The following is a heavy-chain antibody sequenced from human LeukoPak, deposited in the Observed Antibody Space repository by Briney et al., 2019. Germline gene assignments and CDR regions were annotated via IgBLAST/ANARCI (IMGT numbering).Heavy chain of an antibody. CDR1: GGSISNNNW. CDR2: IYHSGST. D-gene: IGHD3-16*01. CDR3: ARDGLGGGLSFDY. V-gene: IGHV4-4*02. Sequence: PSVTLSLTCAVSGGSISNNNWWNWVRQPPGKGLEWIGEIYHSGSTNYNPSLKSRVTISVDTSKNQFSLKVSSVTAADTAVYYCARDGLGGGLSFDYWGQGTLVTVSS. J-gene: IGHJ4*02.